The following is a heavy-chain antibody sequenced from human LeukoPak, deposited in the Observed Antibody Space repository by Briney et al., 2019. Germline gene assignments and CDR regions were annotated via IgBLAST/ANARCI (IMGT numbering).Heavy chain of an antibody. D-gene: IGHD4-17*01. CDR3: AGYGDYEREFDY. CDR1: GFTFSRYS. CDR2: ISSSSSYI. V-gene: IGHV3-21*01. Sequence: PGGSLRLSCAASGFTFSRYSMNWVRQAPGKGLEWVSSISSSSSYIFYADSVKGRFTISRDNAKNSLYLQMNSLRAEDTAVYYCAGYGDYEREFDYWGQGTLVTVSS. J-gene: IGHJ4*02.